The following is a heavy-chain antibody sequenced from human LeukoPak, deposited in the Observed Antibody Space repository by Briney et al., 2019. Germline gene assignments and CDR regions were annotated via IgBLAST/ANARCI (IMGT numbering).Heavy chain of an antibody. J-gene: IGHJ4*02. V-gene: IGHV3-74*01. CDR2: INTDGSST. D-gene: IGHD1-26*01. CDR1: GFIFTTYW. Sequence: GGSLRLSCAASGFIFTTYWMHWVRQAPGKGLVWVARINTDGSSTYYADSAKGRFTISRDNAKNTVYLQMNSLRAEDTAVYYCTRDLVGATSDFWGQGTLVTVSS. CDR3: TRDLVGATSDF.